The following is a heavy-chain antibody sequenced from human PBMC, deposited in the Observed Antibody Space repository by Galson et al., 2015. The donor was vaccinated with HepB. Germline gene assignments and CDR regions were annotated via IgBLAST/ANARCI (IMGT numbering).Heavy chain of an antibody. Sequence: SVKVSCKASRFTFTNYAMHWVRQAPGQRLEWMGWINAGNGDTRYSQRFQGRVTITRDTSASTAYMELSNLRSEDTAVYYCARAVGQWLVRFDYWGQGTLVTVSS. J-gene: IGHJ4*02. D-gene: IGHD6-19*01. CDR2: INAGNGDT. CDR3: ARAVGQWLVRFDY. CDR1: RFTFTNYA. V-gene: IGHV1-3*01.